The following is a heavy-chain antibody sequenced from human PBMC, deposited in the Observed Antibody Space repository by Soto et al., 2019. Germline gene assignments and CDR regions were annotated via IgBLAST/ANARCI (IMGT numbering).Heavy chain of an antibody. V-gene: IGHV3-33*08. CDR3: ARVFFPIAATDYYFDY. CDR1: GFTFNSYG. Sequence: GGSLRLSCAASGFTFNSYGMHWVRQAPGKGLEWVAVIWYDGSNKYYADSVKGRFTISRDNSKNTLYLQMNSLRAEDTAVYYCARVFFPIAATDYYFDYWGQGTLVTVSS. D-gene: IGHD6-25*01. CDR2: IWYDGSNK. J-gene: IGHJ4*02.